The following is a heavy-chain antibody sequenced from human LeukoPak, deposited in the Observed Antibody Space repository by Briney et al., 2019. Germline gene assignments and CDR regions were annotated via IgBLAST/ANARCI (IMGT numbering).Heavy chain of an antibody. Sequence: QPGGSLRLSCVASGFTFSTSWMSWVRQAPGKALEWVANIKQDGRERNSMDSVKGRFTISRDNAKNSLYLQMNSLRVDDTAVYYCARGGKKQLVPDYWGQGTLVTVSS. J-gene: IGHJ4*02. V-gene: IGHV3-7*04. CDR3: ARGGKKQLVPDY. CDR2: IKQDGRER. D-gene: IGHD6-6*01. CDR1: GFTFSTSW.